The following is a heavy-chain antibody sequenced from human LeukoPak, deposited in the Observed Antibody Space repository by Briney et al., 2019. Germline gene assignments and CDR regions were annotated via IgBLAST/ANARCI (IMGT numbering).Heavy chain of an antibody. CDR2: ISSSSSYI. J-gene: IGHJ6*02. CDR3: ARVLAYCGGDCYSMEVYYYGMDV. V-gene: IGHV3-21*01. CDR1: GFTFSSYI. Sequence: PGGSLRLSCAASGFTFSSYIMNWVRQAPGKGLEWVSSISSSSSYIYYADSVKGRFTISRDNAKNSLYLQMNSLRAEDTAVYYCARVLAYCGGDCYSMEVYYYGMDVWGQGTTVTVSS. D-gene: IGHD2-21*02.